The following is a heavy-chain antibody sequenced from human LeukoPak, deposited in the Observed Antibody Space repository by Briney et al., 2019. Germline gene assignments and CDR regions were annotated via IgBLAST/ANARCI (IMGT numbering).Heavy chain of an antibody. Sequence: PSETLSLTCAVYGGSFSGYYWSWIRQPPGKGLEWIGEINHSGSTNYNPSLKSRVTISVDTSKNQISLKLSSVTAADTAVYYCARKYSGSYLSYYYGMDVWGQGTTVTVS. CDR2: INHSGST. J-gene: IGHJ6*02. V-gene: IGHV4-34*01. CDR3: ARKYSGSYLSYYYGMDV. CDR1: GGSFSGYY. D-gene: IGHD1-26*01.